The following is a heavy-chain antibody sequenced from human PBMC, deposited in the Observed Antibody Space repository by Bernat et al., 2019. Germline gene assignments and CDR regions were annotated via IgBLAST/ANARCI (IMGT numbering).Heavy chain of an antibody. CDR2: INAGNGNT. CDR3: ARDTYYDDSSGYYSDGIDY. J-gene: IGHJ4*02. CDR1: GYTFTSYA. D-gene: IGHD3-22*01. Sequence: QVQLVQSGAEVKKPGASVKVSCKASGYTFTSYAMHWVRQAPGQRLEWMGWINAGNGNTKYSQKFQGRVTITRDTSASTAYMELSSLRSEDTAVYYCARDTYYDDSSGYYSDGIDYWGQGTLVTVSS. V-gene: IGHV1-3*01.